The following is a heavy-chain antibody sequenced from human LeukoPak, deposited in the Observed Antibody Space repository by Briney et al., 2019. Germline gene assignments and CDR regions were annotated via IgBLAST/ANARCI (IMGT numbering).Heavy chain of an antibody. V-gene: IGHV4-30-4*08. D-gene: IGHD3-22*01. J-gene: IGHJ3*02. CDR1: GGSISSGDYY. CDR3: ARDRPLTYYYDSSGYSDAFDI. CDR2: IYYSGIT. Sequence: TLSLTCTVSGGSISSGDYYWSWIRQPPGKGLEWIGYIYYSGITYYNPSLKSRVTISVDTSKNQFSPKLSSVTAADTAVYYCARDRPLTYYYDSSGYSDAFDIWGQGTMVTVSS.